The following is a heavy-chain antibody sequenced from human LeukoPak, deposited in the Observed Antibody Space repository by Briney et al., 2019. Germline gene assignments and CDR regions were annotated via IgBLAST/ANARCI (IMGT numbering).Heavy chain of an antibody. J-gene: IGHJ4*02. D-gene: IGHD5-12*01. CDR3: ARDLSGQWLLPPRV. CDR2: IRYDGSNK. V-gene: IGHV3-30*02. Sequence: GGSLRLSCAASGFTFSSYGMHWVRQAPGKGLEWVAFIRYDGSNKYYADSVKGRFTISRDNSKNTLYLQMNSLRAEDTAVYYCARDLSGQWLLPPRVWGQGTLVTVSS. CDR1: GFTFSSYG.